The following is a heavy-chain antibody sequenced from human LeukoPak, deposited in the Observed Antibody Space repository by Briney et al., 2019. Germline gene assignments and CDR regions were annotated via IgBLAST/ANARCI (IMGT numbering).Heavy chain of an antibody. Sequence: PSETLSLTRAVYGGSFSGYYWSWIRQPPGKGLEWIGEINHSGSTNYNPSLKSRVTISVDTSKNQFSLKLSSVTAADTAVYYCARYLGEGYYGSGGRTFDYWGQGTLVTVSS. CDR3: ARYLGEGYYGSGGRTFDY. V-gene: IGHV4-34*01. CDR1: GGSFSGYY. CDR2: INHSGST. J-gene: IGHJ4*02. D-gene: IGHD3-10*01.